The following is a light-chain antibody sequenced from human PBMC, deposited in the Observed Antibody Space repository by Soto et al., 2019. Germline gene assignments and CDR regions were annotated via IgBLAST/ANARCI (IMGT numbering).Light chain of an antibody. V-gene: IGLV2-14*01. CDR2: DVS. CDR1: SSDVGGYNY. CDR3: SSYTSSSTFGV. J-gene: IGLJ1*01. Sequence: QSVVTQPASVSGSPGQSITISCTGTSSDVGGYNYVSWYQQHPGKAPKLMIYDVSNRPSGVSNRFSGSKSGNTASLTISGLQAEDEADYYCSSYTSSSTFGVFGTGTEVTVL.